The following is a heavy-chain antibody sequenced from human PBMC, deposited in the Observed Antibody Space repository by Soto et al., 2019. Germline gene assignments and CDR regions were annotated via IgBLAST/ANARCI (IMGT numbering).Heavy chain of an antibody. CDR1: GYTFTSYD. Sequence: QVPLVQSGAEVKKPGASVKVSCKASGYTFTSYDINWVRQATGQGLEWMGWMNPNSGNTGYAQKFQGRVTMTRNTSISTAYMELSSLRSEDTAVYYCARGLGMYSSSPGWFDPWGQGTLVTVSS. V-gene: IGHV1-8*01. D-gene: IGHD6-6*01. J-gene: IGHJ5*02. CDR2: MNPNSGNT. CDR3: ARGLGMYSSSPGWFDP.